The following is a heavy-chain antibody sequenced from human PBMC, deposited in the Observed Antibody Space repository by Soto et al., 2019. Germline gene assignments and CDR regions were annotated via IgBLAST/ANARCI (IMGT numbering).Heavy chain of an antibody. Sequence: QVQLVESRAEVKKPGASVKVSCKASGYTFTGYDLHWIRQAPGQGLEWMGWMRPDSGGANYAQKFQGRVSMTRDTSISTFYMELSRLRSDDTAVYYCARDPHEGVYDYWGQGTLVTVSS. V-gene: IGHV1-2*02. D-gene: IGHD3-16*01. CDR1: GYTFTGYD. CDR2: MRPDSGGA. J-gene: IGHJ4*02. CDR3: ARDPHEGVYDY.